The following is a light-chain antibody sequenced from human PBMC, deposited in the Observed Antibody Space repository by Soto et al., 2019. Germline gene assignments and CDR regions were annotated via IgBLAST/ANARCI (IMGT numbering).Light chain of an antibody. CDR2: DAT. CDR1: QRVSNNF. V-gene: IGKV3D-20*01. Sequence: EIVMTQSPATLSLSPGETATLSCGASQRVSNNFLGSYQQKPGLPPRLLIYDATSRANAITERFIGRRSGAHFILTISRLEPEDFAVEYCHQYGSTPWTFGRGTKVDIK. J-gene: IGKJ1*01. CDR3: HQYGSTPWT.